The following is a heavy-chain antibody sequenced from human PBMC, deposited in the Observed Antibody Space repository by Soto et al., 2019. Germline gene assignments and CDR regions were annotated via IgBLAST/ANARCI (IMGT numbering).Heavy chain of an antibody. CDR1: GFTCSSYA. CDR2: ISYDGSNK. V-gene: IGHV3-30-3*01. CDR3: ARDGGYYDHAGWFDP. Sequence: QVQLVESGGGVVQPGRSLRLSCAASGFTCSSYAMHWGRQSPGKRLERAAVISYDGSNKYYADSVKGRFTISRDNSKNTLYLQMNSLSAEDTAVYYCARDGGYYDHAGWFDPWGQGTLVTVSS. D-gene: IGHD3-22*01. J-gene: IGHJ5*02.